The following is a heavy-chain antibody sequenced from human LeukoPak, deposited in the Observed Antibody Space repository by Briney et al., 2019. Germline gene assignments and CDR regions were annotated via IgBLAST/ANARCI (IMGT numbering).Heavy chain of an antibody. D-gene: IGHD6-19*01. CDR2: ISSSSSTI. V-gene: IGHV3-48*01. CDR1: GLTFSIYS. CDR3: ARDSGWYEGPLHYYYMDV. J-gene: IGHJ6*03. Sequence: GGSLRLSCAASGLTFSIYSMNWVRQAPGKGLEWVSYISSSSSTIYYADSVKGRFTISRDNAKNSLYLQMNSLRAEDTAVYYCARDSGWYEGPLHYYYMDVWGKGTTVTVSS.